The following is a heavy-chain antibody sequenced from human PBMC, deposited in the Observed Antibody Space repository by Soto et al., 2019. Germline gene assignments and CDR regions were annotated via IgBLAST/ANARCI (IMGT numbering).Heavy chain of an antibody. CDR3: TRLPSYYYYYMDV. V-gene: IGHV3-73*01. CDR2: IRSKANSYAT. CDR1: GFTFSGSA. J-gene: IGHJ6*03. Sequence: GGSLRLSCAASGFTFSGSAMHWVRQASGKGLEWVGRIRSKANSYATAYAASVKGRFTISRDDSKNTAYLQMNSLKTEDTAVYYCTRLPSYYYYYMDVWGKGTTVTVSS.